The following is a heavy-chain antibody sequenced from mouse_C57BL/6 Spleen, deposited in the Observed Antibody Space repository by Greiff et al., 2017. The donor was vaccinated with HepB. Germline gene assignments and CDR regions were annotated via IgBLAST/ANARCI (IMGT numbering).Heavy chain of an antibody. V-gene: IGHV5-4*03. Sequence: EVMLVESGGGLVKPGGSLKLSCAASGFTFSSYAMSWVRQTPEKRLEWVATISDGGSYTYYPDNVKGRFTISRDNAKNNLYLQMSHLKSEDTAMYYCARVGYGSSFAYWGQGTLVTVSA. CDR1: GFTFSSYA. CDR2: ISDGGSYT. D-gene: IGHD1-1*01. J-gene: IGHJ3*01. CDR3: ARVGYGSSFAY.